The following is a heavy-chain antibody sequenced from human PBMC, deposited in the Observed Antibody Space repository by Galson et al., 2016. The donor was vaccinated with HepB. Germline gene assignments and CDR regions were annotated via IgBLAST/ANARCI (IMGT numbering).Heavy chain of an antibody. CDR3: AREGGQWLERFDY. D-gene: IGHD6-19*01. CDR2: INSDGSST. V-gene: IGHV3-74*01. J-gene: IGHJ4*02. CDR1: GFTFNTYA. Sequence: SLRLSCAATGFTFNTYAMAWVRQAPGKGLVWVSRINSDGSSTIYADSVKGRFTISRDNATNTLYLQMNSLRAEDTAVYYCAREGGQWLERFDYWGQGTLVTVSS.